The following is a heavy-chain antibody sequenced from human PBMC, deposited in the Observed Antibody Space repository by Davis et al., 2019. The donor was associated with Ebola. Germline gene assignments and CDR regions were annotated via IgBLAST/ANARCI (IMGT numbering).Heavy chain of an antibody. J-gene: IGHJ5*02. CDR3: VRPLPHYGAGRSWFDP. V-gene: IGHV4-39*01. D-gene: IGHD3-10*01. CDR1: GDSISSSGYY. CDR2: IYYSGTT. Sequence: SETLSLTCTVSGDSISSSGYYWGWIRQPPGNGLEWIGSIYYSGTTYYNPSLKSRITISLDTSKNQFSLKLTSVTAADTAVYFCVRPLPHYGAGRSWFDPWGQGTLVTVSS.